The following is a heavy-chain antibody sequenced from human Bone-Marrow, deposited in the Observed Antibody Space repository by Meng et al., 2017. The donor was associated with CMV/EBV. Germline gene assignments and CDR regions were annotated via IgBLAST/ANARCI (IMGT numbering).Heavy chain of an antibody. CDR1: GFTFTSSA. D-gene: IGHD4-23*01. Sequence: SVKVSCKASGFTFTSSAVQWVRQARGQRLEWIGWIVVGSGNTNYAQKFQERVTITRDMSTSTAYMELSSLRSEDTAVYYCAAVGSTVELLAAFEIMGQWTMVTVSS. J-gene: IGHJ3*02. V-gene: IGHV1-58*01. CDR2: IVVGSGNT. CDR3: AAVGSTVELLAAFEI.